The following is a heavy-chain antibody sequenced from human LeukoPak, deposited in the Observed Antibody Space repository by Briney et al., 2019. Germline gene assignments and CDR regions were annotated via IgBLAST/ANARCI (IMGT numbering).Heavy chain of an antibody. CDR3: ARGDTEVAATADY. D-gene: IGHD6-19*01. CDR2: LHPGDSDT. Sequence: GESLKISCKASGYSFTTHWLGWVRQMPGKGLEWMGILHPGDSDTGYSPSFQGQVTISADKSISTAYLQWSSLKASDTAMYYCARGDTEVAATADYWGQGTLVTVSS. J-gene: IGHJ4*02. CDR1: GYSFTTHW. V-gene: IGHV5-51*01.